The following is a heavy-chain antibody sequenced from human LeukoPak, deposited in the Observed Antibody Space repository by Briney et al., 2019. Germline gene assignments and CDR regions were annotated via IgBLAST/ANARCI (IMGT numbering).Heavy chain of an antibody. CDR2: IPSDGSDN. Sequence: PGGSLRLSCAASVFTFSTYGFHWVRQAPGKGLEWVAFIPSDGSDNYHANSVKGRFTISRDNSKNTLYLQMNSLRSEDTAVYYCAKGLGDYDDFRLGYWGQGTLVTVSS. D-gene: IGHD4-17*01. V-gene: IGHV3-30*02. CDR1: VFTFSTYG. J-gene: IGHJ4*02. CDR3: AKGLGDYDDFRLGY.